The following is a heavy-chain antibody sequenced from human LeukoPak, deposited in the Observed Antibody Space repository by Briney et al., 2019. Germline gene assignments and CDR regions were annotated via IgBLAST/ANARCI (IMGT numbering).Heavy chain of an antibody. J-gene: IGHJ4*02. CDR2: IYTSGST. CDR3: AREGYSYGYFVDY. V-gene: IGHV4-61*02. Sequence: TSETLSLTCTVSGGSISSGSYYWSWIRQPAGKGLEWSVRIYTSGSTNYNPSLKSRITISVDTSKNQFSLKLSSVTAADTAVYYCAREGYSYGYFVDYWGQGTLVTVSS. D-gene: IGHD5-18*01. CDR1: GGSISSGSYY.